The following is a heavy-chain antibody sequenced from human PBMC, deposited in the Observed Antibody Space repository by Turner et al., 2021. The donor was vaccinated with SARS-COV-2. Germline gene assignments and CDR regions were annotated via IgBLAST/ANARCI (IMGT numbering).Heavy chain of an antibody. J-gene: IGHJ6*02. D-gene: IGHD3-3*01. CDR2: IFYSGRT. V-gene: IGHV4-39*01. CDR3: ARLGDAYDFWSGYYLTYGMDV. CDR1: GGSISSSSYY. Sequence: QLPLPESGPGLVKPSETLSLTCTVSGGSISSSSYYWGWIRQPPGKGLEWIGIIFYSGRTYYNSSLKSRVTISVDTSKNQFSLRLSSVTAADTAVYYCARLGDAYDFWSGYYLTYGMDVWGQGTTVTVSS.